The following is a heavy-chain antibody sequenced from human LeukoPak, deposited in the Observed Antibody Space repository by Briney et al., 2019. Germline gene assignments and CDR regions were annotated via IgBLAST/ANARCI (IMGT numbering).Heavy chain of an antibody. J-gene: IGHJ3*02. Sequence: ASVKVSCKASGYTFTSYAISWVRQAPGQGLEWMGGIIPIFGTANYARKFQGRVTITADESTSTAYMELSSLRSEDTAVYYCARVQGYCSSTSCYHAFDIWGQGTMVTVSS. V-gene: IGHV1-69*13. CDR3: ARVQGYCSSTSCYHAFDI. CDR1: GYTFTSYA. D-gene: IGHD2-2*01. CDR2: IIPIFGTA.